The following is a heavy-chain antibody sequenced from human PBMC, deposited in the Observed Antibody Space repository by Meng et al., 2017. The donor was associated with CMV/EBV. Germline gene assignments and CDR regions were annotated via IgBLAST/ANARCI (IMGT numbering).Heavy chain of an antibody. CDR1: GFTFSSYE. CDR3: ARGSGAEDIVVVPAAIHGGYYYYGMDV. V-gene: IGHV3-48*03. Sequence: GGSLRLSCAASGFTFSSYEMNWVRQAPGKGLEWVSYISSSGSTIYYADSVKGRFTISRDNAKNSLYLQMNSLRAEDTAVYYCARGSGAEDIVVVPAAIHGGYYYYGMDVWGQGTTVTVSS. J-gene: IGHJ6*02. D-gene: IGHD2-2*02. CDR2: ISSSGSTI.